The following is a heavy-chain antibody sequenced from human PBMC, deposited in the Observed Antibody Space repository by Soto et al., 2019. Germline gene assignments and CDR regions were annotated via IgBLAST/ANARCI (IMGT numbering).Heavy chain of an antibody. J-gene: IGHJ4*02. CDR3: AKGGYNYGFLFDC. CDR1: GFTVSRDY. V-gene: IGHV3-23*05. Sequence: GGSLRLSCAASGFTVSRDYMSWVRQAPGKGLEWVSTIDNSGGITYYADSVKGRFTISRDNSKNTLYLQMNSLRAEDTAVYYRAKGGYNYGFLFDCWGQGTLVTVSS. D-gene: IGHD5-18*01. CDR2: IDNSGGIT.